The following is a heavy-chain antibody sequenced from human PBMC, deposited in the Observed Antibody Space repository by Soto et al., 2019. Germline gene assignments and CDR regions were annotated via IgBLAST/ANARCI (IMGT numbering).Heavy chain of an antibody. Sequence: QVQLQESGPGLVKASQTLSLTCTVSGGSIRSENYYWNWIRQRPGKGLEWIGYISYTGTTAYNPSLHSRVSISWDSSQNHFSLRANSVTAADAAIYYRARDHAEQRVGKNYYTGMDVWGHGTPVTVSS. CDR1: GGSIRSENYY. CDR3: ARDHAEQRVGKNYYTGMDV. V-gene: IGHV4-31*03. D-gene: IGHD6-25*01. CDR2: ISYTGTT. J-gene: IGHJ6*02.